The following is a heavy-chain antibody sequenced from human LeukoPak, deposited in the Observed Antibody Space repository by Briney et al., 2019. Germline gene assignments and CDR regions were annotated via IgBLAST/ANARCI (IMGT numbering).Heavy chain of an antibody. V-gene: IGHV3-30-3*01. D-gene: IGHD5-24*01. CDR1: RFTFSNYA. J-gene: IGHJ4*02. CDR3: ARDRTRDGYNQGRVFDY. Sequence: GGSLRLSCAASRFTFSNYAMHWVRQAPGKGLEWVAVISYDGSNKYYADSVKGRFTISRDISKNTLNLQMNSLRAEDTAVYYCARDRTRDGYNQGRVFDYWGQGTLVTVSS. CDR2: ISYDGSNK.